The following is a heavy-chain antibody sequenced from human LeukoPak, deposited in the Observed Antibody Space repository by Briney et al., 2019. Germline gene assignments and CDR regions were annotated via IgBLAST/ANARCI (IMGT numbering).Heavy chain of an antibody. D-gene: IGHD5/OR15-5a*01. Sequence: PGGSLRLSCAASGFTFSNDWLHWVRQAPGKGLVWVSRVTSDGVTSYADSVKGRFAMSRDNAKNTLHLQMDSLRVEDTAVYYCLCLEATSTGLIDHWGQGTLVTASS. CDR3: LCLEATSTGLIDH. V-gene: IGHV3-74*01. CDR1: GFTFSNDW. J-gene: IGHJ4*02. CDR2: VTSDGVT.